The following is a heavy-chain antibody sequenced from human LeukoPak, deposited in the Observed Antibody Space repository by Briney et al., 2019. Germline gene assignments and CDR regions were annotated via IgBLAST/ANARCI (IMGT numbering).Heavy chain of an antibody. J-gene: IGHJ2*01. Sequence: SETLSLTCTVSGGSISSYYWSWIRQPPGKGLEWIGYIYDSGSTNYNPSLKSRVTISVDTSKNQFSLKLSSVTAADTAVYYCARQYSDILTGYHRGELYWYFDLWGRGTLVTVSS. CDR3: ARQYSDILTGYHRGELYWYFDL. D-gene: IGHD3-9*01. CDR2: IYDSGST. CDR1: GGSISSYY. V-gene: IGHV4-59*08.